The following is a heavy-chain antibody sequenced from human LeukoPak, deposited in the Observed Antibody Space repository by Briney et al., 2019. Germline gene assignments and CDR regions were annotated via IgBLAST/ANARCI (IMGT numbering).Heavy chain of an antibody. CDR1: GYTFTSYG. CDR3: ARASTDYGDYFNWFDP. D-gene: IGHD4-17*01. CDR2: ISAYNGNT. J-gene: IGHJ5*02. Sequence: ASVKVSCTASGYTFTSYGISWVRQAPGQGLEWMGWISAYNGNTNYAQKLQGRVTMTTDTSTSTAYMELRSLRSDDTAVYYCARASTDYGDYFNWFDPWGQGTLVTVSS. V-gene: IGHV1-18*01.